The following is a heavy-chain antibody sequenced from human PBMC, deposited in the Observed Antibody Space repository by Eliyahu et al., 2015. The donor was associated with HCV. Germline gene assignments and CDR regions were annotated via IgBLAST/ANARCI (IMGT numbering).Heavy chain of an antibody. J-gene: IGHJ6*02. D-gene: IGHD5-12*01. CDR1: GFTFSSYS. CDR3: AIRPLSGRDWYYGMDV. Sequence: EVQLVESGGGLVKPGGSLRLSCAASGFTFSSYSMNWVRQAPGKGLEWVSSISSSSSYIYYADSVKGRFTISRDNAKNSLYLQMNSLRAEDTAVYYCAIRPLSGRDWYYGMDVWGQGTTVTVSS. CDR2: ISSSSSYI. V-gene: IGHV3-21*01.